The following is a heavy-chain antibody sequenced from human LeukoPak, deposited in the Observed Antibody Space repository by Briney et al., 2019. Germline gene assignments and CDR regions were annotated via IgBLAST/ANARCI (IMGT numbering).Heavy chain of an antibody. V-gene: IGHV1-46*03. CDR2: FNPSGGST. J-gene: IGHJ4*02. CDR1: GYTFTSYY. Sequence: ASVKVSCKASGYTFTSYYMHWVRQAPGQGLEWMGIFNPSGGSTSYAQKFQGRVTMTRDTSTSTVYMELSSLRSEDTAVYYCARDPSRGIAAAGIDYWGQGTLVTVSS. D-gene: IGHD6-13*01. CDR3: ARDPSRGIAAAGIDY.